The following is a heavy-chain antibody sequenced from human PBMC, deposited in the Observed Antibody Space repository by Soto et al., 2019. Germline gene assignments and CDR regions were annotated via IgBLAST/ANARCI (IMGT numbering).Heavy chain of an antibody. CDR2: ISTSGSTI. V-gene: IGHV3-48*03. CDR3: ARELAAAGSFDY. J-gene: IGHJ4*02. CDR1: GFTFSRYE. D-gene: IGHD6-13*01. Sequence: EVQLVESGGDLVQPGGSLRLSCAASGFTFSRYEMNWVRQAPGKGLAWISYISTSGSTIYYADSVKGRFTISRDNAKNSLYLQMNSLRAEDTAVYYCARELAAAGSFDYWGQGTLVTVSS.